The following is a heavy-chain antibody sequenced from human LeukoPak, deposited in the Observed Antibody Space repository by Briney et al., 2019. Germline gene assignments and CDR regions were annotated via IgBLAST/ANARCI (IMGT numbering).Heavy chain of an antibody. CDR3: AKGSGYEAQYYSYYMDV. Sequence: ASVKVSCKASGYTFTSYGISWVRQAPGQGLEWMGWISAYNGNTNYAQKLQGRVTMTTDTSTSTAYMELRSLRSDDTAVSYCAKGSGYEAQYYSYYMDVWGKGTTVTISS. J-gene: IGHJ6*03. CDR2: ISAYNGNT. CDR1: GYTFTSYG. V-gene: IGHV1-18*01. D-gene: IGHD5-12*01.